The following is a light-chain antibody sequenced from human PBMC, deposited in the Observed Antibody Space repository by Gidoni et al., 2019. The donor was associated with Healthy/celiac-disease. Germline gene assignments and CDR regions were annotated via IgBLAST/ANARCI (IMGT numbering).Light chain of an antibody. CDR2: GAS. CDR1: QSLSSSY. Sequence: EIVLTQSPGTLSLSPGERATLSCRASQSLSSSYLAWYQQKPGQAPRLLIYGASSRATGIPDRFSGSGSGTDFTLTISRLEPEDFAVYYCQQYGSSYTFGQXTKLEIK. J-gene: IGKJ2*01. V-gene: IGKV3-20*01. CDR3: QQYGSSYT.